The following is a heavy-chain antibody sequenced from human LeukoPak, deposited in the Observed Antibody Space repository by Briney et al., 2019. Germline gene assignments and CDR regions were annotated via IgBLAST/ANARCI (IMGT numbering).Heavy chain of an antibody. V-gene: IGHV3-21*01. CDR1: GFTFSSYS. CDR2: ISSSSSYI. Sequence: GSLRLSCAASGFTFSSYSMNWVRQAPGKGLEWVSFISSSSSYIYYADSVKGRFTISRDNAKNSLYLQMNSLRAEDTAVYYCARVGGWYVDYWGQGTLVTVSS. CDR3: ARVGGWYVDY. J-gene: IGHJ4*02. D-gene: IGHD6-19*01.